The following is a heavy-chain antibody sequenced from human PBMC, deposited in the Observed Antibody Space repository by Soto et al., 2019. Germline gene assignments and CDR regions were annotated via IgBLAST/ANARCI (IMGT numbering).Heavy chain of an antibody. Sequence: ASVKVSCKASGYTFTGYYMHWVRQAPGQGLEWMGWINPNSGGTNYAQKFQGWVAMTRDTSISTAYMEPSRLRSDDTAVYYCARDTSSYGPYYYYYYGMDVWGQGTTVTVSS. CDR1: GYTFTGYY. D-gene: IGHD2-2*01. J-gene: IGHJ6*02. CDR2: INPNSGGT. V-gene: IGHV1-2*04. CDR3: ARDTSSYGPYYYYYYGMDV.